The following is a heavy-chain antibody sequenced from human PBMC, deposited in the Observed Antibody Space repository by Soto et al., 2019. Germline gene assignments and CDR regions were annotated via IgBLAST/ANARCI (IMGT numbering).Heavy chain of an antibody. Sequence: QVQLVQSGAEVKKPGSSVKVSCKAPRGLFSSYVFNWVRQAPGPGLEWMGGVNPILNIADHAQKFQGRGTDTADAYTDTVYKELSSLRSDDTATYFCARYRHCSDESYNHYYIMDVWCQGTTMTVSS. D-gene: IGHD6-19*01. J-gene: IGHJ6*02. CDR2: VNPILNIA. CDR1: RGLFSSYV. V-gene: IGHV1-69*04. CDR3: ARYRHCSDESYNHYYIMDV.